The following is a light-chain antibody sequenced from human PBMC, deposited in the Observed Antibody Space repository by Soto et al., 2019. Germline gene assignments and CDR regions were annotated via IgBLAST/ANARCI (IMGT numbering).Light chain of an antibody. CDR3: QQYYSTPQYT. CDR1: QSVLYSSNNKNY. CDR2: WSS. J-gene: IGKJ2*01. V-gene: IGKV4-1*01. Sequence: DIVMTQSPDSLAVSLGERATINCKSSQSVLYSSNNKNYLAWYQQKPGQPPKLLIYWSSTRESGVPDRFSGSGSGTDCAITISSLQAEDVAVYNCQQYYSTPQYTFGQGTKLEIK.